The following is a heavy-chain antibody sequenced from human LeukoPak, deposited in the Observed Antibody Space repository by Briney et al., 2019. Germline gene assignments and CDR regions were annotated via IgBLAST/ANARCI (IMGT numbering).Heavy chain of an antibody. D-gene: IGHD6-19*01. CDR3: TRGSSGRRDY. J-gene: IGHJ4*02. CDR2: MNPNSGNT. CDR1: GYTSTTCD. Sequence: ASVKVSCKASGYTSTTCDINWVRQATGQGLEWMGWMNPNSGNTGYARSFQGRVTMTRDTSISTAYMELSNLRSEDTAIYYCTRGSSGRRDYWGQGTLVTVSS. V-gene: IGHV1-8*01.